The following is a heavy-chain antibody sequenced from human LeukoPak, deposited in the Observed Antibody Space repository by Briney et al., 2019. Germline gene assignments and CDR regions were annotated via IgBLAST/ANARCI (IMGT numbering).Heavy chain of an antibody. CDR2: INPSGGST. CDR3: ASDTQYPQQRVS. J-gene: IGHJ5*02. Sequence: ASVKVSCKASGYTFTSYYMHWVRQAPGQGVEWMGIINPSGGSTSYAQKFQGRVTMTRDTSTSTVYMELSSLRSEDTAVYYCASDTQYPQQRVSWGQGTLVTVSS. D-gene: IGHD1/OR15-1a*01. CDR1: GYTFTSYY. V-gene: IGHV1-46*01.